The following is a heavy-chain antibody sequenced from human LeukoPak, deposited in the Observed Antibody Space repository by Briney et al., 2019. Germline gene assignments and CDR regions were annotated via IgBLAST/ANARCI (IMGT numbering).Heavy chain of an antibody. J-gene: IGHJ3*02. V-gene: IGHV4-31*03. D-gene: IGHD2-15*01. CDR3: ARVRLGSGAFDI. CDR2: IYYSGST. CDR1: GGSISSGGYY. Sequence: SQTLSLTCTVSGGSISSGGYYWSWIRQHPGKGLEWIGYIYYSGSTYYNPSLKSRVTISVDTSKNQFSLKLSSVTAADTAVYYCARVRLGSGAFDIWGQGTMVTVSS.